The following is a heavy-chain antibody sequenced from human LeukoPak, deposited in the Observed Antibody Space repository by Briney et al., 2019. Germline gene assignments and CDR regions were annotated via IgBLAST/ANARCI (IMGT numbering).Heavy chain of an antibody. J-gene: IGHJ6*03. D-gene: IGHD6-25*01. V-gene: IGHV4-34*01. CDR1: GDSISSGGYY. Sequence: PSETLSLTCAVSGDSISSGGYYWSWIRQPPGKGLEWIGEINHSGSTNYNPSLKSRVTISVDTSKNQFSLKLSSVTAADTAVYYCARVAAPTQRSYYYYYYMDVWGKGTTVTVSS. CDR3: ARVAAPTQRSYYYYYYMDV. CDR2: INHSGST.